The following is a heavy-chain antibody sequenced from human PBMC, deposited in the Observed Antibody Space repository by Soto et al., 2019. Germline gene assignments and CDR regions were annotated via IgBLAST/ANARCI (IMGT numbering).Heavy chain of an antibody. CDR1: GGSIIDGQTY. V-gene: IGHV4-31*03. J-gene: IGHJ4*02. CDR3: ARDAPRVAPY. Sequence: QVQLQESGPGLVKPSQTLSLTCTVSGGSIIDGQTYLNWIRQHPERGLEWMGYINYRGTTNYSPALKTRILISIDPSKNQFSLRLTSVPAAHTAVYYCARDAPRVAPYWGQGTLVTVSS. CDR2: INYRGTT. D-gene: IGHD2-15*01.